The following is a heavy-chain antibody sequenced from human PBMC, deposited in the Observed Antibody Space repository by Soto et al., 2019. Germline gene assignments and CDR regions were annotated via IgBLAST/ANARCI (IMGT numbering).Heavy chain of an antibody. CDR3: ATHSSSSGGSYYFDY. D-gene: IGHD6-6*01. V-gene: IGHV1-8*01. CDR2: MNPNSGNT. CDR1: GYTFTSYD. J-gene: IGHJ4*02. Sequence: ASVKVSCKASGYTFTSYDINWVRQATGQGLEWMGWMNPNSGNTGYTQKFQGRVTMTRNTSISTAYMELSSLRSEDTAVYYCATHSSSSGGSYYFDYWGQGTLVTVSS.